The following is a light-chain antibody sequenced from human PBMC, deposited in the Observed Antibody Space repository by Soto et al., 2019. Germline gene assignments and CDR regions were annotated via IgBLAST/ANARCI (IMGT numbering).Light chain of an antibody. CDR1: SSDVGNYNL. J-gene: IGLJ1*01. V-gene: IGLV2-23*01. Sequence: QSVLTQPASVSGSPGQSITISCTGTSSDVGNYNLVSWYQQYPGKAPKLMLYEGTKRPSGVSNRFSGSTSGSTASLTISGLQAEDEADYYCATWDDSLDVHVFGTGTKLTVL. CDR3: ATWDDSLDVHV. CDR2: EGT.